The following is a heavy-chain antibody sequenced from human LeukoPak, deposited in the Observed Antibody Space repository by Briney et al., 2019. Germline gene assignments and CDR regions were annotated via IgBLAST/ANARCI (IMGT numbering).Heavy chain of an antibody. D-gene: IGHD3-10*01. V-gene: IGHV3-11*01. Sequence: PGGSLRLSCAASGFTFRDYYMSWFRQAPGKGLEWVSYISDIGTTTYYADSVKGRVTISRDNAKHSLYLQMNSLRAEDTAVYYCARRGDYMDVWGKGTTVTVSS. CDR3: ARRGDYMDV. J-gene: IGHJ6*03. CDR1: GFTFRDYY. CDR2: ISDIGTTT.